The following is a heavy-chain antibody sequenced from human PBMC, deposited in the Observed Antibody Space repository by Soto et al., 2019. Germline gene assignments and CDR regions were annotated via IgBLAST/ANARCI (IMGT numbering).Heavy chain of an antibody. CDR2: IPYDGSNK. J-gene: IGHJ4*02. CDR3: ARDRLFDY. V-gene: IGHV3-30-3*01. CDR1: GFTFSSYA. Sequence: GGSLRLSCADSGFTFSSYAMHWVRQAPGKGLEWVAVIPYDGSNKYYADSVKGRFTISRDNSKNTLYMQMNSLRAEDTAVYYCARDRLFDYWGQGTLVTVSS.